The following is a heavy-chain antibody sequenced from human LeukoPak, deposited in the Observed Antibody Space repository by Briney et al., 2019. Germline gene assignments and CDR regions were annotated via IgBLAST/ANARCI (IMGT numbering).Heavy chain of an antibody. CDR1: GFTFSDYY. CDR3: ASPTTVTRNTFDI. Sequence: GGSLRLSCAASGFTFSDYYMTWVRQAPGKGLEWVAVISYDGSNKYYADSVKGRFTISRDNSKNTLYLQMNSLRAEDTAVYYCASPTTVTRNTFDIWGPGTMVTVSS. J-gene: IGHJ3*02. D-gene: IGHD4-17*01. CDR2: ISYDGSNK. V-gene: IGHV3-30-3*01.